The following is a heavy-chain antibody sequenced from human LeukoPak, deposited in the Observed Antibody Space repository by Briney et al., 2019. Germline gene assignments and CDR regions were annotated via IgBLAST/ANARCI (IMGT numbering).Heavy chain of an antibody. Sequence: PGGSLRLSCAASGFTFSSYSMNWVRQAPGKGLEWVSYISSSSSTIYYADSVKGRFTISRDNAKNSLYLQMNSLRAEDTAVYYCARERRGDWATTGLDYWGQGTLVTVSS. V-gene: IGHV3-48*04. CDR1: GFTFSSYS. D-gene: IGHD2-21*02. J-gene: IGHJ4*02. CDR3: ARERRGDWATTGLDY. CDR2: ISSSSSTI.